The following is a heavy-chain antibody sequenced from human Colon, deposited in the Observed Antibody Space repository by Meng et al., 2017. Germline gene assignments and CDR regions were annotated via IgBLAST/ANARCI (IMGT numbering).Heavy chain of an antibody. Sequence: QPHLQASGPGLVQPSEALSLTCRVAGGSIRTCGYYWGWIRQPPGKGLEWIGSIGHSGITYYTPSLKSRVTVSIDTSKSQFSLKLTSVTAADTAVYYCVRSSGWVRTGFDPWGQGTLVTVSS. V-gene: IGHV4-39*01. CDR2: IGHSGIT. J-gene: IGHJ5*02. D-gene: IGHD6-19*01. CDR3: VRSSGWVRTGFDP. CDR1: GGSIRTCGYY.